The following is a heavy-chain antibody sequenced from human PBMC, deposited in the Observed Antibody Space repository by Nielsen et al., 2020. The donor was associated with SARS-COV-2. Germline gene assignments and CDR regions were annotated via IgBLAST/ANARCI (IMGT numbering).Heavy chain of an antibody. V-gene: IGHV4-31*03. D-gene: IGHD2/OR15-2a*01. CDR2: IHYTGSA. J-gene: IGHJ6*02. Sequence: SETLSLTCSVSGASIRNSRYYWTWVRQLPGRGPEWIGNIHYTGSANYSPSLKSRLSMSLEASRNQFSLSVKSMTAADSAEYYCVRDTLSHGLDVWGQGITVTVSS. CDR1: GASIRNSRYY. CDR3: VRDTLSHGLDV.